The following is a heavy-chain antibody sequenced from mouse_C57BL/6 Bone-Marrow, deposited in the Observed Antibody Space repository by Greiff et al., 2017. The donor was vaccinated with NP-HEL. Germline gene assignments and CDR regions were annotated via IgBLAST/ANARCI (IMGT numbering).Heavy chain of an antibody. CDR3: TRENYYGSKDWYFDY. CDR2: ISSGGDYI. D-gene: IGHD1-1*01. CDR1: GFTFSSYA. Sequence: DVQLVESGEGLVKPGGSLKLSCAASGFTFSSYAMSWVRQTPEKRLEWVAYISSGGDYIYYADTVKGRFTISRDNARNTLYLQMSSLKSEDTAMYYCTRENYYGSKDWYFDYWGKGTTVTVSS. V-gene: IGHV5-9-1*02. J-gene: IGHJ1*03.